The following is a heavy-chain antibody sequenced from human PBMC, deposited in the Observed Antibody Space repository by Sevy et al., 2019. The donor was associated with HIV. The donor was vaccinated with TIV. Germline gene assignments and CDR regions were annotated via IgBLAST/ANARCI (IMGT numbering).Heavy chain of an antibody. Sequence: ASVKVSCKASGYTFTSYDINWVRQATGQGLEGMGWMNPNSGNTGYAQKFQGRVTMTRNTSIRTAYMELSSLRAEDTAVYYCARGGIAAAGLLLPVRYWGQGTLVTVSS. V-gene: IGHV1-8*01. CDR1: GYTFTSYD. D-gene: IGHD6-13*01. CDR2: MNPNSGNT. J-gene: IGHJ4*02. CDR3: ARGGIAAAGLLLPVRY.